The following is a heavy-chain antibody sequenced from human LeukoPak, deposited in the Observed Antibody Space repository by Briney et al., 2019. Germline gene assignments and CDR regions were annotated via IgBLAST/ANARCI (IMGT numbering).Heavy chain of an antibody. D-gene: IGHD3-16*01. CDR1: GFTFRSYA. Sequence: PGGSLRLSCAASGFTFRSYAMSWVRQAPGKGLEWVANIKQDGSEKYYVDSVKGLFTISRDNAWSSLFLQMNSLRAEDTAVYYCARDGGPSGDYLDYWGQGTLVTVSS. J-gene: IGHJ4*02. V-gene: IGHV3-7*01. CDR3: ARDGGPSGDYLDY. CDR2: IKQDGSEK.